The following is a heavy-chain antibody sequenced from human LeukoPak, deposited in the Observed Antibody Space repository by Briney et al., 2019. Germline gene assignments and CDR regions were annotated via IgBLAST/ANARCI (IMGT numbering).Heavy chain of an antibody. CDR2: IIPIFGTA. J-gene: IGHJ6*04. D-gene: IGHD6-6*01. CDR3: ARDFKPREYSSFNV. V-gene: IGHV1-69*06. CDR1: GGTFSSYA. Sequence: SVKVSCKASGGTFSSYAINWVRQAPGQGLEWMGGIIPIFGTAINAQKFQGRVTITADKSTSTAYMELSSLRSEDTAVYYCARDFKPREYSSFNVWGKGTTVTVSS.